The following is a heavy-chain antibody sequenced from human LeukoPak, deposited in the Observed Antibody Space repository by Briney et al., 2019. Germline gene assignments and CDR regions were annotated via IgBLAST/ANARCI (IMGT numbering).Heavy chain of an antibody. V-gene: IGHV1-24*01. CDR3: ATVGRDELLYEANWFDP. Sequence: ASVKVSCKVSGYTLTELSMHWVRQAPGKGLEWMGGFDPEDGETIYAQKFQGRVTMTEDTSTDTAYMELSSLRSEDTAVYYCATVGRDELLYEANWFDPWGQRTLVTVSS. D-gene: IGHD2-2*02. CDR2: FDPEDGET. J-gene: IGHJ5*02. CDR1: GYTLTELS.